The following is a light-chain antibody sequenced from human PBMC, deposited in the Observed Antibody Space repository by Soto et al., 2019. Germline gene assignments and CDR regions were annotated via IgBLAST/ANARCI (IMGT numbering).Light chain of an antibody. V-gene: IGLV2-14*01. CDR2: EVS. J-gene: IGLJ1*01. Sequence: SALTQPASVSGSPGQSITISCTGTSSDVGGYNYVSWYQHHPGKAPKLMIYEVSNRPSGVSNRFSGSKSGNTASLTISGLQAEDEADYYCSSYTSSSPLVFGTGTKLTVL. CDR3: SSYTSSSPLV. CDR1: SSDVGGYNY.